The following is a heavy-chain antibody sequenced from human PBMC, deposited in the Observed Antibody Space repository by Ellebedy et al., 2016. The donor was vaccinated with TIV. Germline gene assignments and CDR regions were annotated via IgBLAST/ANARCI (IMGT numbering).Heavy chain of an antibody. J-gene: IGHJ5*02. D-gene: IGHD1-26*01. CDR1: GITFGDYT. CDR3: TSDRWRELWT. CDR2: IRVKAYGETT. V-gene: IGHV3-49*03. Sequence: GGSLRLSXRTSGITFGDYTMNWFRQAPGKGLEWVAFIRVKAYGETTEYAASVKGRFTISRDDSKSTAYLQMDSLKTEDTAIYYCTSDRWRELWTWGQGTLVTVSS.